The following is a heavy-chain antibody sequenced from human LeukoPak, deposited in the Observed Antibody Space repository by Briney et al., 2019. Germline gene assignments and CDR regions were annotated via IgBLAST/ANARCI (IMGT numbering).Heavy chain of an antibody. CDR3: ARVWVYSGRYSDY. Sequence: SQTLSLTCTVSGGSISSGDYYWSWIRQPPGKGLEWIGYIYYSGSTYYNPSLKSRVTISVDTSKNQFSLKLSSVTAADTAVYYCARVWVYSGRYSDYWGQGTLVTVSS. J-gene: IGHJ4*02. CDR2: IYYSGST. V-gene: IGHV4-30-4*08. CDR1: GGSISSGDYY. D-gene: IGHD1-26*01.